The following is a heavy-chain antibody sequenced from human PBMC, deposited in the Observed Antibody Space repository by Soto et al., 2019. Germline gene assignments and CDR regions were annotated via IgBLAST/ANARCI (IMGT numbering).Heavy chain of an antibody. CDR3: VRGPDYYDSSGYSLRFDY. Sequence: ASVKVSCKASGGTFSSYAISWVRQAPGQGLEWMGGIIPIFGTANYAQKFQGRVTITADESTSTAYMELSSLRSEDTAVYYCVRGPDYYDSSGYSLRFDYWGQGTLVTVSS. V-gene: IGHV1-69*13. J-gene: IGHJ4*02. D-gene: IGHD3-22*01. CDR2: IIPIFGTA. CDR1: GGTFSSYA.